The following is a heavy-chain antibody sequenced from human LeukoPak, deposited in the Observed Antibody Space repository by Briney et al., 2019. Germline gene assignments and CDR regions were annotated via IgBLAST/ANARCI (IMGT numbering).Heavy chain of an antibody. CDR3: AREERVATTTIDY. CDR1: GFTFSSYA. J-gene: IGHJ4*02. CDR2: ISGSGGST. D-gene: IGHD5-12*01. Sequence: GGSLRLSCAASGFTFSSYAMSWVRQAPGKGLEWVSTISGSGGSTYYADSVKGRFTISRDNSQNTLYLQMNSLRAEDTAVYYCAREERVATTTIDYWGQGTLVTVSS. V-gene: IGHV3-23*01.